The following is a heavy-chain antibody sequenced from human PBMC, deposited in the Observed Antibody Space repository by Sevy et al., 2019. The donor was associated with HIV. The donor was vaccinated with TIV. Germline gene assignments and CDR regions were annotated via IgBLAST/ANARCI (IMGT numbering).Heavy chain of an antibody. CDR3: ARVGYCRGGTCFSGFYYAMDV. J-gene: IGHJ6*02. CDR2: VYSGGAT. Sequence: GGSLRLSCAVSGFTLTNEFFSWVRQAPGKGLEWVAVVYSGGATYYADSVKGRFTISRDKSKSTLYLQMKGLRAEDRAVYYSARVGYCRGGTCFSGFYYAMDVWGQGTTVTVSS. V-gene: IGHV3-53*01. D-gene: IGHD2-15*01. CDR1: GFTLTNEF.